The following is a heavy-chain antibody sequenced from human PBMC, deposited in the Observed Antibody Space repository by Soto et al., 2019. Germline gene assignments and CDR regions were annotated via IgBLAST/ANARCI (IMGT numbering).Heavy chain of an antibody. Sequence: SETLSLTCTVSGASITGSSYWSWIRQPAGKGLEWIGRFSLSGTTNYNPSLRSRVTMSADVSKNQFSLRLTSVTAADTALYYCARGMTPPGAPAWYYFDSWGQGALVTSPQ. CDR1: GASITGSSY. J-gene: IGHJ4*02. D-gene: IGHD2-8*02. CDR2: FSLSGTT. CDR3: ARGMTPPGAPAWYYFDS. V-gene: IGHV4-4*07.